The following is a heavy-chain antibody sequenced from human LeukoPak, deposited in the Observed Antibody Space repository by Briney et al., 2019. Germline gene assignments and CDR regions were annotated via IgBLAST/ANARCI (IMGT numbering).Heavy chain of an antibody. V-gene: IGHV3-21*01. CDR3: ARGQLDSGYDLHPFYFDY. J-gene: IGHJ4*02. CDR2: ISSSSSYI. CDR1: GFTFSSYS. Sequence: GGSLRLSCAASGFTFSSYSMNWVRQAPGKGLEWVSSISSSSSYIYYADSVKGRFTISRDNAKNSLYLQMNSLRAEDTAVYYCARGQLDSGYDLHPFYFDYWGQGTLVTVSS. D-gene: IGHD5-12*01.